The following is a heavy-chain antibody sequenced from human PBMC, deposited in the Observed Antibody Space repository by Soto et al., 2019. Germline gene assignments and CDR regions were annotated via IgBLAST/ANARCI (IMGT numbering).Heavy chain of an antibody. CDR3: ARATYCSGGSCSYSYYYGMDV. J-gene: IGHJ6*02. Sequence: QVQLVQSGAEVKKPGASVKVSCKASGYTFTSYGISWVRQAPGQGLEWMGWISAYNGNTNYAQKLQGRVTMTTDTSTSTAYMELRSLRSDDTAVYYCARATYCSGGSCSYSYYYGMDVWGQGTTVTVSS. CDR2: ISAYNGNT. CDR1: GYTFTSYG. V-gene: IGHV1-18*04. D-gene: IGHD2-15*01.